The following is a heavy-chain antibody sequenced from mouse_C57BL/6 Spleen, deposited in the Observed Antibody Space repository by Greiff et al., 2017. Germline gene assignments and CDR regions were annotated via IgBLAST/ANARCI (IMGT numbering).Heavy chain of an antibody. Sequence: VQLQQSGPELVKPGASVKISCKASGYSFTGYYMNWVKQSPEKSLEWIGEINPSTGGTTYNQKFKAKATLTVDNSSSTAYMQLKSLTSEDSAVYYCARDYGAWFAYWGQGTLVTVSA. CDR1: GYSFTGYY. D-gene: IGHD1-1*02. J-gene: IGHJ3*01. V-gene: IGHV1-42*01. CDR2: INPSTGGT. CDR3: ARDYGAWFAY.